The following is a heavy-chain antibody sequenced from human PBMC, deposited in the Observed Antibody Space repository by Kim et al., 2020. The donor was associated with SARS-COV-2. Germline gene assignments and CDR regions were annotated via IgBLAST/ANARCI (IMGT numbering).Heavy chain of an antibody. CDR1: GGSISSSSYY. Sequence: SETLSLTCTVSGGSISSSSYYWGWIRQPPGKGLEWIGSIYYSGSTYYNPSLKSRVTISVDTSKNQFSLKLSSVTAADTAVYYCACRTVVVPPATDYWGQGTLVTVSS. CDR3: ACRTVVVPPATDY. V-gene: IGHV4-39*01. D-gene: IGHD2-2*01. J-gene: IGHJ4*02. CDR2: IYYSGST.